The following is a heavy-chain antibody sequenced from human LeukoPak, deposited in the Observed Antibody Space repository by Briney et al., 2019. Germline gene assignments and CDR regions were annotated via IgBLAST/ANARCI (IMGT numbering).Heavy chain of an antibody. CDR3: ARASSSWYEYGPLDY. CDR1: GFTFSSYA. J-gene: IGHJ4*02. D-gene: IGHD6-13*01. Sequence: GGSLRLSCAASGFTFSSYAMHWVRQAPGKGLEWVAVISYDGSNKYYADSVKGRFTSSRDNSKNTLYLQMNSLRAEDTAVYYCARASSSWYEYGPLDYWGQGTLVTVSS. CDR2: ISYDGSNK. V-gene: IGHV3-30-3*01.